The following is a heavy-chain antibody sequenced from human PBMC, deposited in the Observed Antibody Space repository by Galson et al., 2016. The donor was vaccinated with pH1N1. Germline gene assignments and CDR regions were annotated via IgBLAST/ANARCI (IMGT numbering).Heavy chain of an antibody. V-gene: IGHV5-51*04. D-gene: IGHD4-17*01. CDR2: VNPGGSTI. Sequence: QSGAEVKQAGESLKISCKASGYRFTSYWIAWVRQVPGKGLEWVGVVNPGGSTIRYSPPFQGQVTISSDKPINTAYRQWISLKASDTATYYCARQYDFGDYRGDAFDIWGQGTMVIVSS. CDR3: ARQYDFGDYRGDAFDI. J-gene: IGHJ3*02. CDR1: GYRFTSYW.